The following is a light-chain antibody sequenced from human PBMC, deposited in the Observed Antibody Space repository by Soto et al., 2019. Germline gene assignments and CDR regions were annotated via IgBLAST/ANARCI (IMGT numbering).Light chain of an antibody. V-gene: IGKV3-20*01. CDR2: GAS. Sequence: ELVLTQSPGTLSLSPGERATLSCRASQSVTTSYLAWYQRKPGQAPRLLIYGASSRATGTPNRFSGSGSGTDFTLTISRLEPEDCAVYYCQHYGSSPRFDQGTKVEIK. CDR3: QHYGSSPR. CDR1: QSVTTSY. J-gene: IGKJ1*01.